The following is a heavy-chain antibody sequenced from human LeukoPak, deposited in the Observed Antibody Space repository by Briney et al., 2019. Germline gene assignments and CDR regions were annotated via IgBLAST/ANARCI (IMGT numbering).Heavy chain of an antibody. V-gene: IGHV3-11*01. Sequence: GGSLRLSCAASGFTFSDYYMSWIRQAPGKGLEWVSYISSSGSTIYYADSVKGRFTISRDNAKNSLYLQMNSLRAEDTAVYYCARDSPEVDFDYYFDYWGQGTLVTVSS. D-gene: IGHD3-9*01. J-gene: IGHJ4*02. CDR1: GFTFSDYY. CDR2: ISSSGSTI. CDR3: ARDSPEVDFDYYFDY.